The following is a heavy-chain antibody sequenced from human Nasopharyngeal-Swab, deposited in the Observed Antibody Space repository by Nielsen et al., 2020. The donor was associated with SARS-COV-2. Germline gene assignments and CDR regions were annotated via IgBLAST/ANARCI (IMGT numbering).Heavy chain of an antibody. CDR3: ASLRDPRYYGSGRHQDP. CDR1: GYTFTGYY. V-gene: IGHV1-2*06. CDR2: INPNSGGT. J-gene: IGHJ5*02. Sequence: ASVKVSCKASGYTFTGYYMHWVRQAPGQGLEWMGRINPNSGGTNYAQKFQGRVTMTRDTSISTAYMELSRLRSEDTAVYYCASLRDPRYYGSGRHQDPWGQGTLVTVSS. D-gene: IGHD3-10*01.